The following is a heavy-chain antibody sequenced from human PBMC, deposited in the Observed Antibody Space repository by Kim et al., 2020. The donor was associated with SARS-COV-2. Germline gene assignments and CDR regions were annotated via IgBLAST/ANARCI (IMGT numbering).Heavy chain of an antibody. CDR2: FDPEDGET. J-gene: IGHJ4*02. D-gene: IGHD3-22*01. Sequence: ASVKVSCKVSGYTLTELSMHWVRQAPGKGLEWMGGFDPEDGETIYAQKFQGRVTMTEDTSTDTAYMELSSLRSEDTAVYYCATGPRAYYYDSSGYPRGDYWGQGTLVTVSS. CDR3: ATGPRAYYYDSSGYPRGDY. CDR1: GYTLTELS. V-gene: IGHV1-24*01.